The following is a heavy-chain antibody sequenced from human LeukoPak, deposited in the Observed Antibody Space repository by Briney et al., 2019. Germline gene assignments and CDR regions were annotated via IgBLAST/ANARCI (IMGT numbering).Heavy chain of an antibody. Sequence: PGGPLRLSCAASGFTFSSYAMSWVRQAPGKGLEWVSAISGSGGSTYYADSVKGRFTISRDNSKNTLYLQMNSLRAEDTAVYYCAKMVLLWFGELSGPSYFDYWGQGTLVTVSS. V-gene: IGHV3-23*01. CDR2: ISGSGGST. CDR3: AKMVLLWFGELSGPSYFDY. J-gene: IGHJ4*02. CDR1: GFTFSSYA. D-gene: IGHD3-10*01.